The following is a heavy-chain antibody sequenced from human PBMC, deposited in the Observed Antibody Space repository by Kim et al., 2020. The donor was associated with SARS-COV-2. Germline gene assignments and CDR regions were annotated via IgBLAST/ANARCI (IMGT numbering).Heavy chain of an antibody. CDR2: INAGNGNT. V-gene: IGHV1-3*01. CDR1: GYTFSNFA. J-gene: IGHJ4*02. Sequence: ASVKVSCKASGYTFSNFAMNWVRQAPGQRLEWMGWINAGNGNTKYSQKFQGRVTIAGDTSASTAYMELSSLRSEDTAVYYCARAVVVPTAMSKQEFDYWGQGTLVTVSS. CDR3: ARAVVVPTAMSKQEFDY. D-gene: IGHD2-2*01.